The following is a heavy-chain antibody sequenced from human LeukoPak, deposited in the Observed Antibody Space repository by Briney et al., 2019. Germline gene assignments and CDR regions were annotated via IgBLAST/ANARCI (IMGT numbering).Heavy chain of an antibody. CDR3: AKLYSSGWGNAFDI. V-gene: IGHV3-66*04. D-gene: IGHD6-19*01. CDR1: GFTVSSNY. CDR2: IYSGGST. Sequence: GGSLRLSCAASGFTVSSNYMSWVRQAPGKGLEWVSVIYSGGSTYYADSVKGRFTISRDNSKNTLYLQMNSLRAEDTAVYYCAKLYSSGWGNAFDIWGQGTMVTVSS. J-gene: IGHJ3*02.